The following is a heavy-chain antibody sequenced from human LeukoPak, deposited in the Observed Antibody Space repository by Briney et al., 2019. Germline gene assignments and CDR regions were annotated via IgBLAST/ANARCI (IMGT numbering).Heavy chain of an antibody. CDR1: GFTFRDYG. V-gene: IGHV3-33*01. J-gene: IGHJ4*02. CDR3: ARDDCSTTICLGY. D-gene: IGHD2-2*01. Sequence: GGSLRLSCETSGFTFRDYGMHWVRQTPGKGLDWVAVIWYDESRKYYADSVKGRFTISRDVSKNTLYLQMNSLRTEDTAVYYCARDDCSTTICLGYWGQETLVSVSS. CDR2: IWYDESRK.